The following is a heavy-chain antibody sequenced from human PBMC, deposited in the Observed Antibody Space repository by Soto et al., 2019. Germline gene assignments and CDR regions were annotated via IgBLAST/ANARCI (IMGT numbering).Heavy chain of an antibody. D-gene: IGHD3-9*01. CDR2: ISGSGGST. CDR3: AKIMGDLFYWLFLPLQGFTFDL. CDR1: GFTFSSYA. V-gene: IGHV3-23*01. J-gene: IGHJ6*02. Sequence: PGGSLRLSCAASGFTFSSYAMSWVRQAPGKGLEWVSAISGSGGSTYYADSVKGRFTISRDNSKNTLYLQMNSLRAEDTAVYYCAKIMGDLFYWLFLPLQGFTFDLRGQGTTVTVSS.